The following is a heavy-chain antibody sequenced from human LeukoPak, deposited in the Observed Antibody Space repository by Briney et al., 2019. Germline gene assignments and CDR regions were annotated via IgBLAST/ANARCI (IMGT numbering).Heavy chain of an antibody. Sequence: SETLSLTCAVYGGSFSGYYWSWIRQPPGKGLEWIGEINHSGSTNYNPSLKSRVTISVDTSKNQFSLKLSSVTAADTAVYYCASSGLLWFGELLLTGFDPWGQGTLVTVSS. J-gene: IGHJ5*02. V-gene: IGHV4-34*01. D-gene: IGHD3-10*01. CDR3: ASSGLLWFGELLLTGFDP. CDR1: GGSFSGYY. CDR2: INHSGST.